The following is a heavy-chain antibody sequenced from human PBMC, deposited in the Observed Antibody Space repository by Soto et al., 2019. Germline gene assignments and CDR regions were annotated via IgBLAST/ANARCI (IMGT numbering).Heavy chain of an antibody. CDR1: GGSISRGAYY. CDR2: IFFSGST. D-gene: IGHD3-9*01. Sequence: SETLSLTCSVSGGSISRGAYYWSWVRLHPGKGLEWIGYIFFSGSTKYNPSLRSRATLSVDTSKNEFSLRLTSVTAADTAVYYCARGDGYHDTLIGYFPGAFSIWGQGTMVT. V-gene: IGHV4-31*03. CDR3: ARGDGYHDTLIGYFPGAFSI. J-gene: IGHJ3*02.